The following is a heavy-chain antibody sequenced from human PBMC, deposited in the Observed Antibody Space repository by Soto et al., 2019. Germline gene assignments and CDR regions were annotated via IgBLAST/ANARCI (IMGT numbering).Heavy chain of an antibody. CDR2: IIPIFGTA. CDR3: ASFGWGIAAHYGLDV. D-gene: IGHD6-13*01. J-gene: IGHJ6*02. V-gene: IGHV1-69*01. CDR1: GGTFSSYA. Sequence: QVQLVQSGAEVKKPGSSVKVSCKASGGTFSSYAISWVRQAPGQGLEWMGGIIPIFGTANYAQKFQGRVTIIADESTSTAYMELSSLRSEDTAVYYCASFGWGIAAHYGLDVWGQGTKVTVSS.